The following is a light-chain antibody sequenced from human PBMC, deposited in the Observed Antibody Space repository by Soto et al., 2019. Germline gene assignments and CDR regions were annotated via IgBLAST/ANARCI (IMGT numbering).Light chain of an antibody. CDR2: RAS. J-gene: IGKJ1*01. Sequence: DIQMTQSPSTLSASVGDRVTITCRASQSISTWLAWYQQKPGLAPKLLIYRASRLESGVPSTFSASGSETECTLTVTSLQPDDVATYYCQQYQKIPWTFGQGTKVDIK. CDR3: QQYQKIPWT. CDR1: QSISTW. V-gene: IGKV1-5*03.